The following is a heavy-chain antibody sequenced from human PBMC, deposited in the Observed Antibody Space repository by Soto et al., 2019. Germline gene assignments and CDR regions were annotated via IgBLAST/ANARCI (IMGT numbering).Heavy chain of an antibody. V-gene: IGHV3-11*01. CDR2: IGTSAGYI. CDR1: GFTFGGYG. CDR3: ARSILGTAGPFDL. D-gene: IGHD7-27*01. J-gene: IGHJ3*01. Sequence: GGSLRLSCVGSGFTFGGYGMTWIRQAPGKRLEWVSYIGTSAGYIFYAASVRGRFTISRDNAGNSLSLQMDSLRAEDTAVYYCARSILGTAGPFDLWGPGTMVTVSS.